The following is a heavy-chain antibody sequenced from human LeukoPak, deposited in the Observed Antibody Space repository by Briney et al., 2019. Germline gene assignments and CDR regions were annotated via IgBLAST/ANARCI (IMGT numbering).Heavy chain of an antibody. J-gene: IGHJ4*02. D-gene: IGHD6-19*01. CDR1: GFTFSSYA. Sequence: AGGSLRLSCAASGFTFSSYAMSWVRQAPGKGLEWVSAILGSGGTTYYADSVKGRFTISRDNSKNTMYLQMNSLRAEDTAIFYCAKYERVAGGPWYFDYWGQGTLVTVSS. CDR3: AKYERVAGGPWYFDY. CDR2: ILGSGGTT. V-gene: IGHV3-23*01.